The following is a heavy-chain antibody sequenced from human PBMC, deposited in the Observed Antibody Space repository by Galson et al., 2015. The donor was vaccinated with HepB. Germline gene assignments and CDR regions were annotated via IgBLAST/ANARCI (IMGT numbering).Heavy chain of an antibody. CDR3: ARAPSSGWYYFDY. Sequence: SLRLSCAASGFTFSSYAMHWVRQAPGKGLEWVAVISYDGSNKYYADSVKGRFTISRDNSKNTLYLQMNSLRAEDTAVYYCARAPSSGWYYFDYWGQGTLVTVSS. D-gene: IGHD6-19*01. V-gene: IGHV3-30*04. J-gene: IGHJ4*02. CDR1: GFTFSSYA. CDR2: ISYDGSNK.